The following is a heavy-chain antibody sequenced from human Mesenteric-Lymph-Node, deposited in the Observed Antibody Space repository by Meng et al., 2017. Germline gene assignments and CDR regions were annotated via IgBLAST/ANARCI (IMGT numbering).Heavy chain of an antibody. D-gene: IGHD3-9*01. J-gene: IGHJ4*02. Sequence: QGQLGQAGAEGKKPGASGKVDCKASGYTFTSYGITWVRQAPGQGLEWMGWISAYNGNTNYAQKLQGRVTMTTDTSTSTAYMELRSLRSDDTAVYYCARLGLQTTGLNDCWGQGTLVTVSS. CDR3: ARLGLQTTGLNDC. V-gene: IGHV1-18*01. CDR2: ISAYNGNT. CDR1: GYTFTSYG.